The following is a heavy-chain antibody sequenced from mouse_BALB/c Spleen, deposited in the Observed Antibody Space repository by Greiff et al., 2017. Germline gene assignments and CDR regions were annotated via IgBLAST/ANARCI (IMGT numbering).Heavy chain of an antibody. CDR1: GYTFTSYV. D-gene: IGHD1-2*01. J-gene: IGHJ2*01. V-gene: IGHV1-14*01. CDR2: INPYNDGT. CDR3: ASWHYYGYYDY. Sequence: VQLQQSGPELVKPGASVKMSCKASGYTFTSYVMHWVKQKPGQGLEWIGYINPYNDGTKYNEKFKGKATLTSDKSSSTAYMELSSLTSEDSAVYYCASWHYYGYYDYWGQGTTLTVSS.